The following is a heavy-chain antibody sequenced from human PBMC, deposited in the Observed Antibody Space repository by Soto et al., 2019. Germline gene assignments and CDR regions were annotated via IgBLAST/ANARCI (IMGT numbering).Heavy chain of an antibody. V-gene: IGHV3-33*01. CDR1: GFTFSSYG. CDR2: IWYDGSNK. Sequence: GGSLRLSCAASGFTFSSYGMHWVRQAPGKGLEWVAVIWYDGSNKYYADSVKGRFTISRDNSKNTLYLQMNSLRAEDTAVYYCARVNNWNSGLDFDYWGQGTLVTVSS. J-gene: IGHJ4*02. CDR3: ARVNNWNSGLDFDY. D-gene: IGHD1-7*01.